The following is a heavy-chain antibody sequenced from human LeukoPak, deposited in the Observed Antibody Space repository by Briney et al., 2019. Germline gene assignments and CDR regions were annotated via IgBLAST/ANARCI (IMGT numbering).Heavy chain of an antibody. CDR2: ISSDGSII. D-gene: IGHD6-19*01. CDR3: ARPAVAGLRAGGYDY. V-gene: IGHV3-74*01. Sequence: GGSLRLSCAASGFSFSSYWMHWVRQAPGKGLVWVSRISSDGSIINYADSVKGRFTIPRDNAKNTLYLQMNSLRVEDTAVYYCARPAVAGLRAGGYDYWGQGTLVTVSS. J-gene: IGHJ4*02. CDR1: GFSFSSYW.